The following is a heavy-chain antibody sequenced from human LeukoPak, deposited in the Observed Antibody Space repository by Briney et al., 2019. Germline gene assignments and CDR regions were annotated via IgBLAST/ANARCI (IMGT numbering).Heavy chain of an antibody. CDR1: GFTFSSYA. CDR3: SKGLRVPAALQA. CDR2: ISSSGGST. J-gene: IGHJ4*02. D-gene: IGHD2-2*01. V-gene: IGHV3-23*01. Sequence: GRSLRLSCAVSGFTFSSYAMSWVRQAPGEGLEWVSAISSSGGSTYYADSVKGRFTISRDNSKNKLYILMTSFMTAGKAVYYYSKGLRVPAALQAWGPGTLVTVPS.